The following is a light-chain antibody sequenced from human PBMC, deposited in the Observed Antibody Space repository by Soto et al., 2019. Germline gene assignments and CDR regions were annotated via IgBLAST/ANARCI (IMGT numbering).Light chain of an antibody. CDR1: SSDVGAYDY. Sequence: QYALTEPPAASLSPGQSVTISCTGTSSDVGAYDYVPWYQQHPGKAPKLMIYEINKRPSGVPDRFSGSKSGNTASLTVSGLEAEDEADYYCSSFAGSNNFPYVFGTGTKVTV. CDR2: EIN. V-gene: IGLV2-8*01. J-gene: IGLJ1*01. CDR3: SSFAGSNNFPYV.